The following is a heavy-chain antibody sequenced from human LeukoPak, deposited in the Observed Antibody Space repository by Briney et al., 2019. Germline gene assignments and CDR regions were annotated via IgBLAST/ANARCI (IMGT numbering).Heavy chain of an antibody. CDR2: INHRGST. D-gene: IGHD1-26*01. Sequence: SETLSLTCAVYGEPLSKYYWTWIRQSPGKGLEWIGEINHRGSTNLNPSLKSRVTLSVDTSKHQFSLKLTSVTAADAAVYYCASSVGSTDYWGQGTLVTVSS. CDR3: ASSVGSTDY. V-gene: IGHV4-34*01. J-gene: IGHJ4*02. CDR1: GEPLSKYY.